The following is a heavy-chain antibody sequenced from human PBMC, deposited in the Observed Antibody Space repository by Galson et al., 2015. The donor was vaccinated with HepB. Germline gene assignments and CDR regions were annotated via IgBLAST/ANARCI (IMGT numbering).Heavy chain of an antibody. CDR3: ARTLWEDGDPIYYYYYGMDV. D-gene: IGHD4-17*01. CDR1: GFTFSSYA. V-gene: IGHV3-30*04. J-gene: IGHJ6*02. CDR2: ISYDGSNK. Sequence: SLRLSCAASGFTFSSYAMHWVRQAPGKGLEWVAVISYDGSNKYSADSVKGRFTISRDNSKNTLYLQMNSLRPEDTAVYYCARTLWEDGDPIYYYYYGMDVWGQGTTVTVSS.